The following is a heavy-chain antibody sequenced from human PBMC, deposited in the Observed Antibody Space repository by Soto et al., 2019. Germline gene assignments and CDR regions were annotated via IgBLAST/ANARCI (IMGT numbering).Heavy chain of an antibody. J-gene: IGHJ4*02. CDR2: IYYSGSA. D-gene: IGHD2-8*02. CDR1: GGSISSSSYY. V-gene: IGHV4-39*01. Sequence: QLQLQESGPGLVKPSETLSLTCTVSGGSISSSSYYWGWIRQPPGKGLEWIGNIYYSGSAYYNSSLESRVTISVDTSKNQFSLRMSSVTAADTAVYYCARHYGATGIVDSWGQGTLDTVSS. CDR3: ARHYGATGIVDS.